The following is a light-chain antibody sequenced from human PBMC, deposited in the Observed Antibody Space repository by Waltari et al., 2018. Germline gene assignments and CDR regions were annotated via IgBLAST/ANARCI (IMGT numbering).Light chain of an antibody. CDR2: GAS. J-gene: IGKJ5*01. CDR1: QTVSSSY. V-gene: IGKV3-20*01. CDR3: QLYGTSPLIT. Sequence: EIVLTQSPGTLYLSPAARATLSCRGSQTVSSSYLAWYQQKPDPAPRLLIYGASSRATRIPARFSGTWSGTHFTLTISRLGPEVCAVYYCQLYGTSPLITFGQGTRLEIK.